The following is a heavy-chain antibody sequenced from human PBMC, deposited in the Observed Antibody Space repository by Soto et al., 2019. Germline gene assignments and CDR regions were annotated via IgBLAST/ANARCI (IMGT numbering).Heavy chain of an antibody. V-gene: IGHV4-39*07. CDR3: ARVQRIAVAGTHWFDP. CDR1: GGSISSSSYY. J-gene: IGHJ5*02. CDR2: IYYSGST. Sequence: PSETLSLTCTVSGGSISSSSYYWGWIRQPPGKGLEWIGSIYYSGSTNYNPSLKSRVTISVDTSKNQFSLKLSSVTAADTAVYYCARVQRIAVAGTHWFDPWGQGTLVTASS. D-gene: IGHD6-19*01.